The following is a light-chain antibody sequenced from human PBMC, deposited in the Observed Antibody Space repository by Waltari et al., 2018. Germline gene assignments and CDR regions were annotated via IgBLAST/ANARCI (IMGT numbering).Light chain of an antibody. CDR3: QTGGHGTWV. CDR1: SGHSSNV. J-gene: IGLJ3*02. CDR2: VNSDGSH. V-gene: IGLV4-69*01. Sequence: QLVLTQSPSVSASLGASVKLTCTLSSGHSSNVIAWHQQQPGKGPRYLMKVNSDGSHSKGDEIPVRFSGSSSGPERYLTSSSLQSDDEADYYCQTGGHGTWVFGGGTKLTVL.